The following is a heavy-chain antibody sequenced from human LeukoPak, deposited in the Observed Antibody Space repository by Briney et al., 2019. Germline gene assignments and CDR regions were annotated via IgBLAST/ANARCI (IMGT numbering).Heavy chain of an antibody. V-gene: IGHV3-69-1*01. CDR2: ISSSSYM. CDR3: AKDLLCSSTSCYGSGYFDS. Sequence: GGSLRLSCAASGFTFSNAWMNWVRQAPGKGLEWVSSISSSSYMYYAESVKGRFTISRDNSKNTLYLQMNSLRAEDTAVYYCAKDLLCSSTSCYGSGYFDSWGQGTLVTVSS. J-gene: IGHJ4*02. D-gene: IGHD2-2*01. CDR1: GFTFSNAW.